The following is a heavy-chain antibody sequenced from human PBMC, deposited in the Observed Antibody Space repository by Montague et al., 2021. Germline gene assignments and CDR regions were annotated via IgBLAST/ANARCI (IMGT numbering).Heavy chain of an antibody. V-gene: IGHV3-23*01. D-gene: IGHD5-24*01. CDR3: AKRMAIYKQLYYFDY. CDR2: IGDSGRNT. Sequence: SLRLSCAASGFTFGSSAMSWVRQAPGKGLEWVSSIGDSGRNTYYADSVKGRFTVSRDNSKNTLYLQMNSLSPEDTAVYYRAKRMAIYKQLYYFDYWGQGALVTVSS. J-gene: IGHJ4*02. CDR1: GFTFGSSA.